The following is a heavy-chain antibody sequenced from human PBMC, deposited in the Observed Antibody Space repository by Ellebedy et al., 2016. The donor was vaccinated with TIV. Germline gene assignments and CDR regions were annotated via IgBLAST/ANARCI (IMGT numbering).Heavy chain of an antibody. Sequence: GESLKISCAASGFTFSGYVMSWVRQAPGKGLEWVSGISWNGGSIGYADSVKGRFTISRDNAKRSLYLQMNSLRVEDTALYHCARGASGTYYYYYMNVWGKGTTVTVSS. CDR2: ISWNGGSI. J-gene: IGHJ6*03. CDR3: ARGASGTYYYYYMNV. CDR1: GFTFSGYV. D-gene: IGHD1-26*01. V-gene: IGHV3-20*01.